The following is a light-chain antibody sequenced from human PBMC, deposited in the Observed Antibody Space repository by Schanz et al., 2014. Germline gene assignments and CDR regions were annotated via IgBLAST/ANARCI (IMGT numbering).Light chain of an antibody. Sequence: EIVLTQSPDTLSLSPGERATLSCRASQSVDKSLAWYQQKPGQAPRLLIYDASNRATGIPDRFSGSGSGADFTLTISRLEPEDFAVYYCQQYNNWPPLTFGGGTKVEIK. CDR2: DAS. CDR1: QSVDKS. CDR3: QQYNNWPPLT. J-gene: IGKJ4*01. V-gene: IGKV3-11*01.